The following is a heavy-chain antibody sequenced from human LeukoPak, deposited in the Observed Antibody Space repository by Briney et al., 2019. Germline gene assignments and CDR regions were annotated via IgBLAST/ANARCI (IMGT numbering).Heavy chain of an antibody. CDR2: ISSSGSTI. CDR1: GFTFSDYY. Sequence: GGSLRLSCAASGFTFSDYYMSWIRQAPGKGLEWVSYISSSGSTIYYADSVKGRFTISRDNAKNSLYLQMNSLRAEDTAVYYCARDPSTYYDILTGYRDGFDPWGQGTLVTVSS. D-gene: IGHD3-9*01. J-gene: IGHJ5*02. V-gene: IGHV3-11*01. CDR3: ARDPSTYYDILTGYRDGFDP.